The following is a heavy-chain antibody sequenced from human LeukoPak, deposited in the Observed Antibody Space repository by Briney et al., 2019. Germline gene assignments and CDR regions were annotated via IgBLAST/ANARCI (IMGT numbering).Heavy chain of an antibody. CDR2: ISYDGSNK. V-gene: IGHV3-30*03. D-gene: IGHD3-3*01. J-gene: IGHJ4*02. CDR1: GYTFTGYY. CDR3: ARVRFLDLRPAYFDY. Sequence: SCKASGYTFTGYYMHWVRQAPGKGLEWVAVISYDGSNKYYADSVKGRFTISRDNSKNTLYLQMNSLRAEDTAVYYCARVRFLDLRPAYFDYWGQGTLVTVSS.